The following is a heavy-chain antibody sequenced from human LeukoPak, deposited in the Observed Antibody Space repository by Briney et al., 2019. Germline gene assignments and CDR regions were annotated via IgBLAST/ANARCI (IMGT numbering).Heavy chain of an antibody. V-gene: IGHV3-53*01. Sequence: PGGSLRLSCAASGFTFSSYAMSWVRQAPGKGLEWVSVIYSGGSTYYADSVKGRFTISRDNSKNTLYLQMNSLRAEDTAVYYCARSLLTEADYWGQGTLVTVSS. D-gene: IGHD3-9*01. J-gene: IGHJ4*02. CDR1: GFTFSSYA. CDR3: ARSLLTEADY. CDR2: IYSGGST.